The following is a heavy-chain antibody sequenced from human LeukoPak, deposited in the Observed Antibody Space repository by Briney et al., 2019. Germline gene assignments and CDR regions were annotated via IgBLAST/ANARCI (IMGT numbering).Heavy chain of an antibody. D-gene: IGHD3-22*01. J-gene: IGHJ4*02. CDR1: GFTFSYYA. V-gene: IGHV3-64*01. Sequence: PGGSLRLSCAASGFTFSYYAMDWVRPAPGKGLEYVSAMSSNGGSTYYANSLRDRFIISRDNSKNTLDLQMGNLRSETRPGYFCARDPGGSSGYTFDCWGEGTLVTVSS. CDR2: MSSNGGST. CDR3: ARDPGGSSGYTFDC.